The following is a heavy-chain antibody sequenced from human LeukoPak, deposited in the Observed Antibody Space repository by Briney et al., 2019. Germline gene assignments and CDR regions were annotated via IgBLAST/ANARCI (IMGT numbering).Heavy chain of an antibody. J-gene: IGHJ4*02. CDR2: VYSRGSN. D-gene: IGHD1-26*01. CDR3: AREPTSGREATSGRPLDY. V-gene: IGHV4-4*07. CDR1: GGSISGYF. Sequence: PSETLSLTCTVPGGSISGYFWSWIRQPAGKGLEWIGRVYSRGSNNYNPSLKSRGTMSLDTSKNHLSLNLSSVTAADTAVYYCAREPTSGREATSGRPLDYCGEGTLVTVSS.